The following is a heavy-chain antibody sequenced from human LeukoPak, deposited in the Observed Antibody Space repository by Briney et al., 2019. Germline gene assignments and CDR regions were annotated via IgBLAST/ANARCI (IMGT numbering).Heavy chain of an antibody. CDR1: GFTFSSYW. Sequence: GGSLRLSCAASGFTFSSYWMSWVRQAPGKGLEWVSAISGSGGSTYYADSVKGRFTISRDNSKNTLYLQMNSLRAEDTAVYYCAKAAVTMIVVVPDAFDIWGQGTMVTVSS. J-gene: IGHJ3*02. CDR3: AKAAVTMIVVVPDAFDI. D-gene: IGHD3-22*01. V-gene: IGHV3-23*01. CDR2: ISGSGGST.